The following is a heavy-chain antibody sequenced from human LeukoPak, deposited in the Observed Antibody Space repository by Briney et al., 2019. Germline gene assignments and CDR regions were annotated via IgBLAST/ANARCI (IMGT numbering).Heavy chain of an antibody. CDR2: IWYDGSNK. V-gene: IGHV3-33*01. Sequence: GRSLRLSCAASGFTFSRFGMHWVRQAPGKGLEWVAVIWYDGSNKYYADSVKGRFTISRDNSKNSLYLEMNSLRAEDTAVYYCARGEGLFDYWGQGTLVTVSS. J-gene: IGHJ4*02. CDR3: ARGEGLFDY. CDR1: GFTFSRFG.